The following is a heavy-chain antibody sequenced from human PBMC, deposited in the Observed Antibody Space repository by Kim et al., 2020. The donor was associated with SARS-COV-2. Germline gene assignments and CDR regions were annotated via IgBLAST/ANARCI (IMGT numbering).Heavy chain of an antibody. D-gene: IGHD2-8*01. V-gene: IGHV3-53*01. CDR2: LSSSGNT. Sequence: GGSLRLSCAASGFTVSSDYMSWVRQAPGKGLEWVSLLSSSGNTYYADSVKGRFTISRDNSNNIVYLQMSTLRAEDTAVYYWVRGGVFYYGMDVWGQGAA. CDR3: VRGGVFYYGMDV. J-gene: IGHJ6*02. CDR1: GFTVSSDY.